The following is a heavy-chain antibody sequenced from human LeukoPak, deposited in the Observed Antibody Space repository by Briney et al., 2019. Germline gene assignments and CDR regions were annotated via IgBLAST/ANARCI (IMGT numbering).Heavy chain of an antibody. Sequence: SGPTLVNPTQTLTLTCTFSGFSLSTSGVGVDWIRQPPGKALEWLALIYWNDDKRYSPSLKSRLTITKDTSKNQVVLTMTNMDPVDTATYYCAHRSQVLVGATALYYFDYWGQGTLVTVSS. CDR2: IYWNDDK. CDR3: AHRSQVLVGATALYYFDY. CDR1: GFSLSTSGVG. J-gene: IGHJ4*02. V-gene: IGHV2-5*01. D-gene: IGHD1-26*01.